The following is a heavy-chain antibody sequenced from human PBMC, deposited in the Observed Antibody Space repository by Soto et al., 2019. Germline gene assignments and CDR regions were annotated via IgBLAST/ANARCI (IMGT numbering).Heavy chain of an antibody. CDR2: ISSSSSYI. CDR1: GFTFSSYS. J-gene: IGHJ4*02. CDR3: ARDVYSSSRYFDY. Sequence: EVQLVESGGGLVKPGGSLRLSCAASGFTFSSYSMNWVRQAPGKGLEWVSSISSSSSYIYYADSVKGRFTISRDNAKNSLYLQINSLRAEDTAVYYCARDVYSSSRYFDYWGQGTLVTVSS. D-gene: IGHD6-6*01. V-gene: IGHV3-21*01.